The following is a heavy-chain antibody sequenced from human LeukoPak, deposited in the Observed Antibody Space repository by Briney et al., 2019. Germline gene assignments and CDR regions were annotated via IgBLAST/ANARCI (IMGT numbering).Heavy chain of an antibody. J-gene: IGHJ4*02. D-gene: IGHD7-27*01. CDR1: GYTFTGYY. CDR2: INPKSGGT. Sequence: GASVKVSCKASGYTFTGYYMHWVRQAPGQGLEWMGWINPKSGGTNYAQKFQGRVTMTRDTSISTAYMELSGLRSDDTAAYYCAKDGNWARFENWGQGTLVTVSS. CDR3: AKDGNWARFEN. V-gene: IGHV1-2*02.